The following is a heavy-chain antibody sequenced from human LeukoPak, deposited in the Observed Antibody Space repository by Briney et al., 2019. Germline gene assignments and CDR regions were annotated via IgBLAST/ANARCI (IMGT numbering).Heavy chain of an antibody. V-gene: IGHV3-33*01. CDR3: AREPPLTAAYYYGMDV. CDR2: IWYDGSNK. J-gene: IGHJ6*02. D-gene: IGHD6-13*01. Sequence: GGSLRLSCAASGFTFSSYGMHWVPQAPGKGLEWVAVIWYDGSNKYYADSVKGRFTISRDNSKNTLYLQMNSLRAEDTAVYYCAREPPLTAAYYYGMDVWGQGTTVTVSS. CDR1: GFTFSSYG.